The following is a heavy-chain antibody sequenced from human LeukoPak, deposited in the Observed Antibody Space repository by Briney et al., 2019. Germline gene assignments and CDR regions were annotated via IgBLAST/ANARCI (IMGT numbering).Heavy chain of an antibody. J-gene: IGHJ6*03. V-gene: IGHV3-64*01. CDR2: ISSNGGST. CDR3: ARDFYSRLGYYYYYMDV. Sequence: GGSLRLSCAASGFTFSSYAMHWVRQAPGKGLEYVSAISSNGGSTYYANSVKGRFTISRDNSKNTLYLQMGSLRAEDMAVYYCARDFYSRLGYYYYYMDVWGKGTTVTVSS. D-gene: IGHD4-11*01. CDR1: GFTFSSYA.